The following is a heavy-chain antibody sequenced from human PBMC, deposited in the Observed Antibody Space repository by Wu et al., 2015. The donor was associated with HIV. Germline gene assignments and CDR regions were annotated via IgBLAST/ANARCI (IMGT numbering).Heavy chain of an antibody. CDR3: AREGTQEGAVNTFDV. CDR2: FNPKSGGF. J-gene: IGHJ3*01. D-gene: IGHD3-16*01. V-gene: IGHV1-2*02. CDR1: GYIFSDNY. Sequence: QVHLVQFGGEVKKPGSSVKVSCKASGYIFSDNYIHWLRQAPGQRLKWMGWFNPKSGGFFVADDFQGRVTMSRDTATTAYLDLTRLDFDDTAVYYCAREGTQEGAVNTFDVWGLGTLVTVSS.